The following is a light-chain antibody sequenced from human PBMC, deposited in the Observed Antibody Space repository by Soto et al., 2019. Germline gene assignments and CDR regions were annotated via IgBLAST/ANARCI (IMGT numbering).Light chain of an antibody. J-gene: IGLJ2*01. CDR2: EVS. V-gene: IGLV2-14*01. CDR3: SSYATSSTPVL. CDR1: SSDVGGYNF. Sequence: QSALTQPASVSGSPGQSITISCTGISSDVGGYNFFSWYQQHPGKAPKLMIYEVSNRPSGVSNRFSGSKSGNTASLTISGFQAEDEADYYCSSYATSSTPVLFGGGTKVTVL.